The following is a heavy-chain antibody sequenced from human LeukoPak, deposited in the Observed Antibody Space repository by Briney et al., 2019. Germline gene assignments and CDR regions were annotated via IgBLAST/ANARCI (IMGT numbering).Heavy chain of an antibody. J-gene: IGHJ4*02. V-gene: IGHV1-69*05. CDR2: IIPIFGTA. CDR3: ARAAYYGSGSYPDY. Sequence: SVKVSCKASGGTFSSYAISWVRQAPGQGREWMGGIIPIFGTANYAQKFQGRVTITTDESTSTAYMELSSLRSEDTAVYCCARAAYYGSGSYPDYWGQGTLVTVSS. CDR1: GGTFSSYA. D-gene: IGHD3-10*01.